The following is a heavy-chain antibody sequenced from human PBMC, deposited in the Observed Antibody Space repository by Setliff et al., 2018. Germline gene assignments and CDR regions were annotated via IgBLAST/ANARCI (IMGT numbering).Heavy chain of an antibody. CDR3: ARDFRRISIYGVDENEKGFDP. J-gene: IGHJ5*02. V-gene: IGHV1-3*01. Sequence: ASVKVSCKASGYTSTTNAIQWVRQAPGQRLEWVGWINVGNGNTKYSQKLQGRVTMTRVTSASTAYMELSGLRSEDTAVYYCARDFRRISIYGVDENEKGFDPWGQGTLVTVSS. D-gene: IGHD3-3*01. CDR1: GYTSTTNA. CDR2: INVGNGNT.